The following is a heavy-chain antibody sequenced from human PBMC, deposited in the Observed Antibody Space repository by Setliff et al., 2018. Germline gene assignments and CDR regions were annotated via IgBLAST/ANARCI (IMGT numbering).Heavy chain of an antibody. CDR3: ARDDYYGSGSPLDF. CDR2: IYTSWST. D-gene: IGHD3-10*01. J-gene: IGHJ4*02. CDR1: DDSISSRHYY. V-gene: IGHV4-61*09. Sequence: PSETLSLTCTVSDDSISSRHYYWSWIRQPAGKGLEWLGQIYTSWSTNYNPSLKGRATLSIDASKRQFSLKLTSVTAADTAVYYCARDDYYGSGSPLDFWGQGTLVNVSS.